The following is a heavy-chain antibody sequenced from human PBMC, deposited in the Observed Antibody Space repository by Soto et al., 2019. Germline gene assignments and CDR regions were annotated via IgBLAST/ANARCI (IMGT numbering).Heavy chain of an antibody. V-gene: IGHV4-34*01. CDR1: GGSFSGYY. CDR2: INHSGST. D-gene: IGHD3-10*01. Sequence: QVQLQQWGAGLLKPSETLSLTCAVYGGSFSGYYWSWIRQPPGKGLEWIGEINHSGSTNYNPSLKSRVTISVDTSKNQFSLKLSSLTAAATAVYYCARGNVLLWFGALFPASEPFDYWGQGTLVTVSS. J-gene: IGHJ4*02. CDR3: ARGNVLLWFGALFPASEPFDY.